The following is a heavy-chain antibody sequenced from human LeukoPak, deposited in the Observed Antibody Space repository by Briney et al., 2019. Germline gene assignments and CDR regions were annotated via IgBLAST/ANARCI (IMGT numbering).Heavy chain of an antibody. Sequence: GGSLRLSCAASGFTFSDYYMSWIRQAPGKGLEWVSAISGSGGSTYYADSVKGRFTISRDNSKNTLYLQMNSLRAEDTAVYYCAKDGYCSSTSCYGRFEYWGQGTLVTVSS. J-gene: IGHJ4*02. V-gene: IGHV3-23*01. CDR1: GFTFSDYY. D-gene: IGHD2-2*03. CDR2: ISGSGGST. CDR3: AKDGYCSSTSCYGRFEY.